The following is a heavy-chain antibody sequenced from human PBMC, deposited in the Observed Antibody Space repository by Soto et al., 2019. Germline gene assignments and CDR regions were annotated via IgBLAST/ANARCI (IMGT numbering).Heavy chain of an antibody. D-gene: IGHD6-19*01. CDR1: GGSISSSSYY. V-gene: IGHV4-39*02. Sequence: SETLSLTCTVSGGSISSSSYYWGWIRQPPGKGLEWIGSIYYSGSTYYNPSLKSRVTISVDTSKNQFSLKLSSVTAADTAVYYCARDGYSSGWYPKDAFDIWGQGTMVTVSS. J-gene: IGHJ3*02. CDR3: ARDGYSSGWYPKDAFDI. CDR2: IYYSGST.